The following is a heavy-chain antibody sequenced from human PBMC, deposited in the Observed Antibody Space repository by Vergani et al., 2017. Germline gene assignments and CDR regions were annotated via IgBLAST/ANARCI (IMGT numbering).Heavy chain of an antibody. J-gene: IGHJ3*01. Sequence: QVQLLESGGGLFKPGGSLRLSGAAPGFTFSDFYMSWIRQAPGKGLEWVSYISSSGSTIYYADSMKGRFTISRDTAKNSLYLQMNSLRPEDTAVYYCARDVITMVRIVSHNDSFAVWSQGTMVTVSS. CDR1: GFTFSDFY. CDR2: ISSSGSTI. D-gene: IGHD3-10*01. V-gene: IGHV3-11*01. CDR3: ARDVITMVRIVSHNDSFAV.